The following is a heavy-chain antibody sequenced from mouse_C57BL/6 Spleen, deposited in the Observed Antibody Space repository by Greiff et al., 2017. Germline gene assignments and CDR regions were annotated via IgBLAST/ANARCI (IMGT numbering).Heavy chain of an antibody. Sequence: DVQLVESGGGLVKPGGSLKLSCVASGFTFSDYGMHWVRQAPEKGLEWVAYISSGSSTIYYADTVKGRFTISRDNAKNTLFLQMTSLRAEDTAMYYCARPATVVATDWYFDVWGTGTTVTVSS. CDR2: ISSGSSTI. J-gene: IGHJ1*03. V-gene: IGHV5-17*01. D-gene: IGHD1-1*01. CDR1: GFTFSDYG. CDR3: ARPATVVATDWYFDV.